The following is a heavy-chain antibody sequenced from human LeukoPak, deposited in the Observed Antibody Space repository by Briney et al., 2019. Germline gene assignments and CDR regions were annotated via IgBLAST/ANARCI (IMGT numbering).Heavy chain of an antibody. Sequence: PGGSLRLSXAASGFTFDDYAMHWVRQAPGKGLEWVSLISGDGGSTYYADSVKGRFTISRDNSKNSLYLQMNSLRTEDTALYYCAKDRPGGQWLVFDYWGQGTLVTVSS. CDR1: GFTFDDYA. CDR3: AKDRPGGQWLVFDY. CDR2: ISGDGGST. V-gene: IGHV3-43*02. J-gene: IGHJ4*02. D-gene: IGHD6-19*01.